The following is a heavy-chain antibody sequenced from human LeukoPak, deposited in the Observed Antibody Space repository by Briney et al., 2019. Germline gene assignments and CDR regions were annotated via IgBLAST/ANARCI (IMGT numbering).Heavy chain of an antibody. CDR1: GFTFSSYA. D-gene: IGHD6-19*01. Sequence: GGSLRLSCAASGFTFSSYAMHWVRQAPGKGLEWVAVISYDGSNKYYADSVKGRFTISRDNSKNTLYLQMNSLRAEDTAVYYCARDDPRIAVAGPLDYWGQGTLVTVSS. V-gene: IGHV3-30-3*01. J-gene: IGHJ4*02. CDR3: ARDDPRIAVAGPLDY. CDR2: ISYDGSNK.